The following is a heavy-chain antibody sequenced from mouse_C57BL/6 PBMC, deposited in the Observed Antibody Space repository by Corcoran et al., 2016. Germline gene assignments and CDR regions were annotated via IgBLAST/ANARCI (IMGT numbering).Heavy chain of an antibody. CDR2: ISYDGSN. CDR1: GYSITSGYY. CDR3: ARGHYYGSSYSWFAY. V-gene: IGHV3-6*01. D-gene: IGHD1-1*01. Sequence: DVQLQESGPGLVKPSQSLSLTCSVTGYSITSGYYWNWIRQFPGNKLEWMGYISYDGSNNYNPSLKNRISITRDTSKNQFFLKLNSVTTEDTATYYCARGHYYGSSYSWFAYWGQGTLVTVSA. J-gene: IGHJ3*01.